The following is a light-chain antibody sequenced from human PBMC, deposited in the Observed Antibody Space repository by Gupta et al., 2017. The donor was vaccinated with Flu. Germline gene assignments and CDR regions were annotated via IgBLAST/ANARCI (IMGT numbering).Light chain of an antibody. J-gene: IGKJ1*01. CDR3: RQGSRWPWA. CDR2: EVS. Sequence: TQSPLSLPVTLGQPASISCRSSEGLVYSDGHIYLHWFQERPGQSPRLLIYEVSHRESGVPDRFSGSGSGTDFTLKISRVEAEDVGVYYCRQGSRWPWAFGQGTKVEIK. V-gene: IGKV2-30*01. CDR1: EGLVYSDGHIY.